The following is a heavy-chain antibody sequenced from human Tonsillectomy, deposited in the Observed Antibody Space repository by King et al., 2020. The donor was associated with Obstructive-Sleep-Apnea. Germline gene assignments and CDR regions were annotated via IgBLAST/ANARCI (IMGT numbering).Heavy chain of an antibody. Sequence: VQLVESGGGSVQPGRSLRLTCAASGLRFDDYGIAWVRQAPGKGLEWVSGISWSSSSICYADSVKGRFTISRDNAKNSLYLQMNSLRPEDTAFYYCAKDKVDDSRTFDYWGQGTLVTVSS. V-gene: IGHV3-9*01. CDR2: ISWSSSSI. CDR1: GLRFDDYG. J-gene: IGHJ4*02. CDR3: AKDKVDDSRTFDY. D-gene: IGHD3-22*01.